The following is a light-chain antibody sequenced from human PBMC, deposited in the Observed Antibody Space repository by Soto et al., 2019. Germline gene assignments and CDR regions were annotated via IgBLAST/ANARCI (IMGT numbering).Light chain of an antibody. J-gene: IGKJ1*01. CDR3: QQYNNWPWT. Sequence: EIVMTQSPATLSVSPGVRSTLSCRASQSISDTLAWYQQKPGQAPRLLIHGASTRATGFPARFSGSGSGTDFTLTISSLQSEDFAVYYCQQYNNWPWTFGQGTKVDI. CDR1: QSISDT. CDR2: GAS. V-gene: IGKV3-15*01.